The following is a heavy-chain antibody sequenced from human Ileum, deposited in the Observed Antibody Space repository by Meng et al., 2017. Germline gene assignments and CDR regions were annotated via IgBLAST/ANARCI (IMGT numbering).Heavy chain of an antibody. D-gene: IGHD3-9*01. CDR3: ARGHQNYEILTGSY. Sequence: QVQRVQSGAAVKKPGASVKVPFKASEYTFTKYAMQWVRQAPGQRLEWMGWNNSGNGDEKYSQRFQGRVTVNRDNYASTVYMELSSLRSEDTNVYYCARGHQNYEILTGSYWGQGTLVTVSS. V-gene: IGHV1-3*04. CDR2: NNSGNGDE. J-gene: IGHJ4*02. CDR1: EYTFTKYA.